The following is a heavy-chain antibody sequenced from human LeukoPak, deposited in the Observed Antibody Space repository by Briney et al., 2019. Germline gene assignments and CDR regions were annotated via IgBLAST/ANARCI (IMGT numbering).Heavy chain of an antibody. CDR2: ISHDGTT. CDR1: GGSIDITNY. Sequence: SETLSLTCGVSGGSIDITNYWSWVRQAPGKGLEWIGEISHDGTTNYNPSLRSRVAMSLDRANNQFSLSLTSVTAADTAVYYCTREDRPFCPFAYWGQGVLVTVSS. D-gene: IGHD3-22*01. CDR3: TREDRPFCPFAY. J-gene: IGHJ4*02. V-gene: IGHV4-4*02.